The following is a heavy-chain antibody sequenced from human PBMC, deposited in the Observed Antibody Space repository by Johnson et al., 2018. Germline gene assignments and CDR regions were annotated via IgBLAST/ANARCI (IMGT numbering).Heavy chain of an antibody. Sequence: EVQLLESGGGIVQPGRSLRLSCVASGFTFDDHAMHWVRPVPGQGLEWISYISWNGVRTNYADSVKGRFSISRDNDKKSTFLQMTSLRPDDTALYFCVKDIAAAGHDAFDKWGRGTMVIVSS. CDR1: GFTFDDHA. J-gene: IGHJ3*02. CDR3: VKDIAAAGHDAFDK. CDR2: ISWNGVRT. D-gene: IGHD6-13*01. V-gene: IGHV3-9*01.